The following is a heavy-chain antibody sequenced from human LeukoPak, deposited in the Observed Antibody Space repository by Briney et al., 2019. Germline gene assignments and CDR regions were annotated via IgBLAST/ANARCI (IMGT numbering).Heavy chain of an antibody. CDR2: INSDGSST. V-gene: IGHV3-74*01. J-gene: IGHJ5*02. Sequence: PGGSLRLSCAASGFTFSNYWMHWVRQAPGKGLVWVSRINSDGSSTNYADSVKGRFTISRDNAKNTLYLQMNSLRAEDTAVYYCARVTSSSPGFDPWGQGTLVTVSS. D-gene: IGHD6-6*01. CDR3: ARVTSSSPGFDP. CDR1: GFTFSNYW.